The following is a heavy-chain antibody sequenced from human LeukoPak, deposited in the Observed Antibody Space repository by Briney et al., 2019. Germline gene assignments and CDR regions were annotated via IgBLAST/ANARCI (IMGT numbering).Heavy chain of an antibody. CDR2: IYYSGST. D-gene: IGHD2-8*01. CDR3: ARQTVVLARFDY. CDR1: GGSISSYY. V-gene: IGHV4-59*01. J-gene: IGHJ4*02. Sequence: SETLSLTCTVSGGSISSYYWNWIRQPPGKGLEWIGYIYYSGSTNYNPSLKSRVTISVDTSKNQFSLKLSSVTAADTAVYYCARQTVVLARFDYWGQGTLVTVSS.